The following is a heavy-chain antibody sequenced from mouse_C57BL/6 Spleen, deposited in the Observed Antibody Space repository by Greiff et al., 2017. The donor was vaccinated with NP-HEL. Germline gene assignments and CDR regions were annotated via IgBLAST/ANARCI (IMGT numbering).Heavy chain of an antibody. Sequence: QVQLKQSGPELVKPGASVKISCKASGYAFSSSWMNWVKQRPGKGLEWIGRIYPGDGDTNYNGKFKGKATLTADKSSSTAYMQLSSLTSEDSAVYCCAREEVTTRVYYAMDYWGQGTSVTVSS. D-gene: IGHD2-2*01. CDR1: GYAFSSSW. J-gene: IGHJ4*01. CDR3: AREEVTTRVYYAMDY. CDR2: IYPGDGDT. V-gene: IGHV1-82*01.